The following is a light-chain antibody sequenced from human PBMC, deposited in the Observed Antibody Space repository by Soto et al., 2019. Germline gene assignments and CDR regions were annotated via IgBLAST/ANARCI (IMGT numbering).Light chain of an antibody. V-gene: IGLV2-14*03. CDR1: SSDVGGYNY. Sequence: QSALTQPASVSGSPGQSITISCTGTSSDVGGYNYVSWYQQHPGKAPKLMIYDVSNRPSGVSDRFSGSRSGNTASLAISGLQAEDEAHYFCSSYTGSSTLVIFGGGTMLTVL. J-gene: IGLJ2*01. CDR2: DVS. CDR3: SSYTGSSTLVI.